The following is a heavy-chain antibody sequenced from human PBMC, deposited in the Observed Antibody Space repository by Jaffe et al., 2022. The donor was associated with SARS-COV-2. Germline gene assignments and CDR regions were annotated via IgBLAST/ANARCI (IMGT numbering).Heavy chain of an antibody. Sequence: QVQLVESGGGVVQPGRSLRLSCAASGFTFSSYGMHWVRQAPGKGLEWVAVISYDGSNKYYADSVKGRFTISRDNSKNTLYLQMNSLRAEDTAVYYCAKDLSGGEDYYYGMDVWGQGTTVTVSS. V-gene: IGHV3-30*18. CDR3: AKDLSGGEDYYYGMDV. CDR2: ISYDGSNK. J-gene: IGHJ6*02. CDR1: GFTFSSYG. D-gene: IGHD2-15*01.